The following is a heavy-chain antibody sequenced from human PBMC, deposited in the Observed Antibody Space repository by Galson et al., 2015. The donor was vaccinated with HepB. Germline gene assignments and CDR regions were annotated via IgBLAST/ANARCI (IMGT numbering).Heavy chain of an antibody. J-gene: IGHJ5*02. D-gene: IGHD6-13*01. CDR3: ARVGQQLVGYNWFDP. CDR1: GFTFSSYS. CDR2: ISSSSSYI. Sequence: SLRLSCAASGFTFSSYSMNWVRQAPGKGLEWVSSISSSSSYIYYADSVKGRFTISRDNAKNSLYLQMNSLRAEDTAVYYCARVGQQLVGYNWFDPWGQGTLVTVSS. V-gene: IGHV3-21*01.